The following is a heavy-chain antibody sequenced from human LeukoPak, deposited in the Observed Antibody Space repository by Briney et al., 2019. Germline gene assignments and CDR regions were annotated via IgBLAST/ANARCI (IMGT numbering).Heavy chain of an antibody. D-gene: IGHD6-13*01. CDR2: MNPNSGNT. CDR3: ATGYLVTAGLMDV. V-gene: IGHV1-8*01. Sequence: APVNVSCKASGYTFTGYEINWVRQATGQGLEWMGWMNPNSGNTGYAQKFQGRVTMTSNTSINTAYMELSSLRSEDTAVYYCATGYLVTAGLMDVWGQGTTVTVSS. J-gene: IGHJ6*02. CDR1: GYTFTGYE.